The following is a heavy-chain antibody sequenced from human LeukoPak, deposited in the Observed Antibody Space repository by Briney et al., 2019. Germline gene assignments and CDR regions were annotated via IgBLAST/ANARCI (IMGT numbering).Heavy chain of an antibody. CDR2: IYTSGST. V-gene: IGHV4-61*02. Sequence: SQTLSLTCTVSGGSISSGSYYWSWIRQPAGKGQEWIGRIYTSGSTNYNPSLKSRVTISVDTSKNQFSLKLSSVTAADTAVYYCARTSGRWFDPWGQGTLVTVSS. CDR1: GGSISSGSYY. J-gene: IGHJ5*02. CDR3: ARTSGRWFDP. D-gene: IGHD1-1*01.